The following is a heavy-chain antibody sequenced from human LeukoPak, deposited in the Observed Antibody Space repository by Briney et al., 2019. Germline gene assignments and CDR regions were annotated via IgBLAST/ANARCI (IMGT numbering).Heavy chain of an antibody. D-gene: IGHD3-3*01. J-gene: IGHJ5*02. V-gene: IGHV3-30-3*01. CDR3: ARATSYYDFWSGYYPGNWFDP. Sequence: PGRSLRLSCAASGFTFSSFAMHWVRQAPGKGLEWVAVISYDGSNKYYADSVKGRFTISRDNAKNTLYLRMNSLRPEDTAVYYCARATSYYDFWSGYYPGNWFDPWGQGTLVTVSS. CDR1: GFTFSSFA. CDR2: ISYDGSNK.